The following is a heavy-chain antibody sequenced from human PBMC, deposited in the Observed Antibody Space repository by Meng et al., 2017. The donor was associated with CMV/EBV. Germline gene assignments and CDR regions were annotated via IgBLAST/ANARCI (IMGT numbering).Heavy chain of an antibody. J-gene: IGHJ4*02. CDR1: GYTFTSYG. D-gene: IGHD1-26*01. V-gene: IGHV1-18*01. CDR2: ISAYNGNT. Sequence: ASVKVSCKASGYTFTSYGISWVRQAPGQGLEWMGWISAYNGNTNYAQKLQGRVTMTTDTSTSTAYVELRSLRSDDTAVYYCARDDLKYSGSYSTDYWGQGTLVTVSS. CDR3: ARDDLKYSGSYSTDY.